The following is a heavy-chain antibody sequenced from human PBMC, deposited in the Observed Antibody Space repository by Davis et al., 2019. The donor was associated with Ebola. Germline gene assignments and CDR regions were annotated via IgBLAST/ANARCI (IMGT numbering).Heavy chain of an antibody. V-gene: IGHV3-33*06. J-gene: IGHJ5*02. Sequence: GESLKISCAASGFTFSSYGMHWVRQAPDKGLECVAVIWYDGSNKYYADSVKGRFTISRDNSKNTLYLQMNSLRAEDTAVYYCAKDPVMAVAGTEWFDPWGQGTLVTVSS. CDR1: GFTFSSYG. D-gene: IGHD6-19*01. CDR3: AKDPVMAVAGTEWFDP. CDR2: IWYDGSNK.